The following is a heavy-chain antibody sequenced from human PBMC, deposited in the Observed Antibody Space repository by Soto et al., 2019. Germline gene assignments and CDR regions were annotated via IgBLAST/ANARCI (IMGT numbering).Heavy chain of an antibody. Sequence: QVQLQESGPGLVKPSQTLSLTCTVSGGSISSGGYYWSWIRQHPGKGLEWIGYIYYSGSTYYNPSLKSRVTIXXDXSXXQFSLQLSSVTAADTAGYYCARGNDYYESNWYFDLWGRGTLVTVSS. J-gene: IGHJ2*01. D-gene: IGHD3-22*01. CDR1: GGSISSGGYY. V-gene: IGHV4-31*03. CDR3: ARGNDYYESNWYFDL. CDR2: IYYSGST.